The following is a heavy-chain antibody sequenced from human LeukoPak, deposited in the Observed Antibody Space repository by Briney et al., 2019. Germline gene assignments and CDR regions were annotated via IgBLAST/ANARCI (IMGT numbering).Heavy chain of an antibody. D-gene: IGHD1-26*01. V-gene: IGHV4-39*01. Sequence: SETLSLTCTVSGGSISSSSYYWGWIRQPPGTGLEWVGSIYYSGSTYYNPSLKSRVTISVDTSKNQFSLKLSSVTAADTAVYYCARPAGSYYEYYFDYWGQGTLVTVSS. CDR1: GGSISSSSYY. CDR2: IYYSGST. J-gene: IGHJ4*02. CDR3: ARPAGSYYEYYFDY.